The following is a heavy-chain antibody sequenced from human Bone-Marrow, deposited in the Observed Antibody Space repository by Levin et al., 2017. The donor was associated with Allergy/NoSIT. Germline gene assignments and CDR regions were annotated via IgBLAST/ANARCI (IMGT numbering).Heavy chain of an antibody. Sequence: PGESLKISCAASGFTFSYYGMHWVRQAPGKGLEWVAVISYDGSNKYYADSVKGRFTISRDNSKNTLYLQMNSLRAEDTAVYYCAKDYYGSGSYSLNLDYWGQGTLVTVSS. D-gene: IGHD3-10*01. CDR1: GFTFSYYG. CDR3: AKDYYGSGSYSLNLDY. J-gene: IGHJ4*02. CDR2: ISYDGSNK. V-gene: IGHV3-30*18.